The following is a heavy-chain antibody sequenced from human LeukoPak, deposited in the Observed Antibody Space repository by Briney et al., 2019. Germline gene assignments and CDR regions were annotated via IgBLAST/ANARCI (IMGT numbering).Heavy chain of an antibody. Sequence: SQTLSLTCTVSGGSISSGSYYWSWIRQPAGEGLEWIGRIYTSGSTNYNPSLKSRVTISVDTSKNQFSLKLSSVTAADTAVYYCARSSSSGYYYGYYFDYWGQGTLVTVSS. D-gene: IGHD3-22*01. J-gene: IGHJ4*02. V-gene: IGHV4-61*02. CDR1: GGSISSGSYY. CDR2: IYTSGST. CDR3: ARSSSSGYYYGYYFDY.